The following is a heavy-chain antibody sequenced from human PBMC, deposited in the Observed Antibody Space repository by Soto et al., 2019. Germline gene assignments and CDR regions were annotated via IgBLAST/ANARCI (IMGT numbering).Heavy chain of an antibody. V-gene: IGHV4-59*01. J-gene: IGHJ4*02. Sequence: SETLSLTCTVSGGSISSYYWSWIRQPPGKGLEWIGYIYYSGSTNYNPSLKSRVTISVDTSKNQFSLKLSSVTAADTAVYYCARVGYYYDSSGYYYSYYFDYWGQATLVTVSS. D-gene: IGHD3-22*01. CDR1: GGSISSYY. CDR3: ARVGYYYDSSGYYYSYYFDY. CDR2: IYYSGST.